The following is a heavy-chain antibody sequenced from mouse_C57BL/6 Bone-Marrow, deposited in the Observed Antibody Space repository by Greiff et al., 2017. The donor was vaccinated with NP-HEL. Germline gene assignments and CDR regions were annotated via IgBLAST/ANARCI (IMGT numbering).Heavy chain of an antibody. D-gene: IGHD1-1*01. CDR2: IYPGSGST. J-gene: IGHJ4*01. CDR1: GYTFTSYW. CDR3: ASFRSYRDYAMDY. V-gene: IGHV1-55*01. Sequence: QVQLQQPGAELVKPGASVKMSCKASGYTFTSYWITWVKQRPGQGLEWIGDIYPGSGSTNYIEKFKSKATLTVDTSSSTAYMQLSSLTSEDSAVYYCASFRSYRDYAMDYWGQGTSVTVSS.